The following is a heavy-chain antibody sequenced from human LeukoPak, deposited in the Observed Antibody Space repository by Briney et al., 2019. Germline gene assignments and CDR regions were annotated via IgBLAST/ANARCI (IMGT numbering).Heavy chain of an antibody. CDR3: ARGWGGDFDY. CDR2: ISSSGSTI. Sequence: GGSLRLSCAVSGFTFSTYSMNWVRQAPGKGLEWVSYISSSGSTIYYADSVKGRFTISRDNAKNSLYLQMNSLRAGDTAVYYCARGWGGDFDYWGQGNLVTVSS. D-gene: IGHD3-16*01. V-gene: IGHV3-48*04. CDR1: GFTFSTYS. J-gene: IGHJ4*02.